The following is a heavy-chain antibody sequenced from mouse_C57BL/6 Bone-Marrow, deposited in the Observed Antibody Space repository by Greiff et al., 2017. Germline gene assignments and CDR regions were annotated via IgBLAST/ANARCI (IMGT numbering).Heavy chain of an antibody. CDR3: ARRSSYWYVDV. CDR1: GYTFTSYW. D-gene: IGHD1-1*01. CDR2: IHPNSGST. Sequence: QVQLQQPGAELVKPGASVKLSCKASGYTFTSYWMHWVKQRPGQGLEWIGMIHPNSGSTNYNEKFKSKATLTVDKSSSTAYMQLSSLTSEDSAVYYCARRSSYWYVDVWGTGTTVTVSS. J-gene: IGHJ1*03. V-gene: IGHV1-64*01.